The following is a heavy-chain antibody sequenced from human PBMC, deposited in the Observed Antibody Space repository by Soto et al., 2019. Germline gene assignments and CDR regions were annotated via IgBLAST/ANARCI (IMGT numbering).Heavy chain of an antibody. CDR2: ISWNSGSI. V-gene: IGHV3-9*01. J-gene: IGHJ4*02. D-gene: IGHD5-12*01. Sequence: EVQLVESGGGLVQPGRSLRLSCAASGFTFDDYAMHWVRQAPGKGLEWVSGISWNSGSIGYADSVKGRFTISRDNAKNSLYLQMNSLRAEDTAVYYCAKVSRRWLQLSPFDYWGQGTLVTVSS. CDR3: AKVSRRWLQLSPFDY. CDR1: GFTFDDYA.